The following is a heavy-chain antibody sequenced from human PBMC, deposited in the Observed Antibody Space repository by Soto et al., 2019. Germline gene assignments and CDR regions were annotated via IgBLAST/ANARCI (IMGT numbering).Heavy chain of an antibody. V-gene: IGHV2-5*02. CDR1: GFSLSTSGVG. CDR3: AHGSYGDYPLGDAFDI. CDR2: IYWDDDK. D-gene: IGHD4-17*01. Sequence: QITLKESGPTLVKPTQTLTLTCTFSGFSLSTSGVGVGWIRQPPGKALEWLALIYWDDDKRYSPSLKSRLTIPKDTSKNQVVRTLTNMDPVDTATYYCAHGSYGDYPLGDAFDIWGQGTMVTVSS. J-gene: IGHJ3*02.